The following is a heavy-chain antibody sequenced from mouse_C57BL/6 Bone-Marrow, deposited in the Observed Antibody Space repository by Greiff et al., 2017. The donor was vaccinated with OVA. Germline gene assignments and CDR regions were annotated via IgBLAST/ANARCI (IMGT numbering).Heavy chain of an antibody. Sequence: QVQLQQSGAELLRPGTSVKMSCKASGYTFTNYWIGWAKQRPGHGLEWIGDIYPGGGYTNYNEKFKGKATLTADKSSSTAYMQFSSLTSEDSAIYYCARMNGYYGWFAYWGQGTLVTVSA. V-gene: IGHV1-63*01. J-gene: IGHJ3*01. CDR2: IYPGGGYT. CDR3: ARMNGYYGWFAY. CDR1: GYTFTNYW. D-gene: IGHD2-3*01.